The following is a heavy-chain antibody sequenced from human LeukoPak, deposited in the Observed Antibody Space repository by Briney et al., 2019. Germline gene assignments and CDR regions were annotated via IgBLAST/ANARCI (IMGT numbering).Heavy chain of an antibody. CDR3: ASLVYCGGDCFGYYFDY. V-gene: IGHV1-2*02. CDR1: GYTFTGYY. Sequence: ASVKVSCKASGYTFTGYYMHWVRQAPGQGLEWMGWINPNSGGTNYAQKFQGRVTMTRDTSISTAYMELSRLRSDDTAVYYCASLVYCGGDCFGYYFDYWGQGTLVTVSS. CDR2: INPNSGGT. D-gene: IGHD2-21*02. J-gene: IGHJ4*02.